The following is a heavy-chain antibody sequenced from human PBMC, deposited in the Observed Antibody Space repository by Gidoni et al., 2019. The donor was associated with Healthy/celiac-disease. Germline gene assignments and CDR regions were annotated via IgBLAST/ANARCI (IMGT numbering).Heavy chain of an antibody. CDR1: GFTFSNAW. CDR3: TTDVSSMIVVVTNDY. D-gene: IGHD3-22*01. CDR2: IKSKTDGGTT. J-gene: IGHJ4*02. V-gene: IGHV3-15*01. Sequence: EVQLVESGGGLVKPGGSLRLSCAASGFTFSNAWMSWVRQAPGKGLEWVGRIKSKTDGGTTDYAAPVKGRFTISRDDSKNTLYLQMNSLKTEDTAVYYCTTDVSSMIVVVTNDYWGQGTLVTVSS.